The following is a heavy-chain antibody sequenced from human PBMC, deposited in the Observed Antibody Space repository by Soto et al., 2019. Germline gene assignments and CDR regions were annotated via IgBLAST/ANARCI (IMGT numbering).Heavy chain of an antibody. V-gene: IGHV1-2*02. D-gene: IGHD6-13*01. CDR3: ARDPPYSSSWDYYFDY. CDR2: INPNSGGT. Sequence: GASVKVSCKAPADTFTGYYMHWVRQAPGQGLEWMGWINPNSGGTNYAQKFQGRVTMTRDTSISTAYMELSRLRSDDTAVYYCARDPPYSSSWDYYFDYWGQGTLVTVSS. J-gene: IGHJ4*02. CDR1: ADTFTGYY.